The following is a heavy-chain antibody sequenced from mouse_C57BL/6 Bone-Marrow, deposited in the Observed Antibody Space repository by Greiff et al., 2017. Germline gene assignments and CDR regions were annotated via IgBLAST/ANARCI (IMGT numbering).Heavy chain of an antibody. Sequence: QVQLKQPGPELVKPGASVKLSCKASGYTFTNYWMHWVKQRPGQGLEWIGMMHPNDGSPDYNEKFKSEATLSVDKSSRTAYMELSSLTSEDSAVYYCARSYDYDYYTMDYWGQGTSVTVSS. CDR1: GYTFTNYW. V-gene: IGHV1-64*01. D-gene: IGHD2-4*01. J-gene: IGHJ4*01. CDR2: MHPNDGSP. CDR3: ARSYDYDYYTMDY.